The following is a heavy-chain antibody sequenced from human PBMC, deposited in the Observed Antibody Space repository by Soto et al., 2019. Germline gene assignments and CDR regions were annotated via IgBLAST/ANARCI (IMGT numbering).Heavy chain of an antibody. CDR3: ARLYSYGLVYYFDY. Sequence: QLQLQESGPGLVKPSETLSLTCTVSGGSISSSSYYWGWIRQPPGKGLEWIGSIYYSGSTYYNPSLKSRVTISVDTSKNQSSLKLCSVTAADTAVYYCARLYSYGLVYYFDYWGQGTLVTVSS. CDR2: IYYSGST. V-gene: IGHV4-39*01. CDR1: GGSISSSSYY. D-gene: IGHD5-18*01. J-gene: IGHJ4*02.